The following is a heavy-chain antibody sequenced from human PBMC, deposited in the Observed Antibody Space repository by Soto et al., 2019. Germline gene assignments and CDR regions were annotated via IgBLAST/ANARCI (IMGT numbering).Heavy chain of an antibody. J-gene: IGHJ4*02. CDR3: ARASIAARPYGSSWYPLFDY. D-gene: IGHD6-13*01. V-gene: IGHV4-4*07. Sequence: SETLSLTCTVSGGSISSYYWSWIRQPAGKGLEWIGRIYTSGSTNYNPSLKSRVTMSVDTSKNQFSLRLSSVTAADTAVYYCARASIAARPYGSSWYPLFDYWGQGTLVTVSS. CDR1: GGSISSYY. CDR2: IYTSGST.